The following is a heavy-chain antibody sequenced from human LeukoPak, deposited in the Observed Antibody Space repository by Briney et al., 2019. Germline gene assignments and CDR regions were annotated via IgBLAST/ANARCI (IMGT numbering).Heavy chain of an antibody. J-gene: IGHJ4*02. V-gene: IGHV3-23*01. CDR3: AKDTFSESRYGVLDS. D-gene: IGHD3-10*01. CDR2: ISGGGGIT. CDR1: GFTFSSYA. Sequence: QSGGSLRLSCAASGFTFSSYAMSWVRQAPGKGLKWVSAISGGGGITYYADSVKGRFTISRDNSKNTLYLQMSSLRAEDTAVYYCAKDTFSESRYGVLDSWGQGTLVTVSS.